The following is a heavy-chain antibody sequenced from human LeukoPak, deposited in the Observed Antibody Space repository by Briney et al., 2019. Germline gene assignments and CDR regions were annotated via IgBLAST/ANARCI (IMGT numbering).Heavy chain of an antibody. D-gene: IGHD1-26*01. Sequence: ASVKVSCKVSGYTLTELSMHWVRQAPGKGLEWMGGFDPEDGETINAQKFQGRVTMTEDTSTDTAYMELSSLRSEDTAVYYCIVGATTLEPSLDYWGQGTLVAVSS. CDR2: FDPEDGET. CDR3: IVGATTLEPSLDY. CDR1: GYTLTELS. V-gene: IGHV1-24*01. J-gene: IGHJ4*02.